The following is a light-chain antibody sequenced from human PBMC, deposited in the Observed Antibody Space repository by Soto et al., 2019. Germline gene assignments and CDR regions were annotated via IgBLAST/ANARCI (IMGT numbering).Light chain of an antibody. J-gene: IGLJ2*01. V-gene: IGLV4-69*01. CDR2: LNSDGSH. Sequence: QPVLTQSPSASASLGASVKFTCTLDSGHSSYPIAWHQQQPEKGPRYLMKLNSDGSHRKGDGIPERFSGSSSGAERYLTISSLQSEDEADYYCQTWGTGIVFGGGTKVTVL. CDR1: SGHSSYP. CDR3: QTWGTGIV.